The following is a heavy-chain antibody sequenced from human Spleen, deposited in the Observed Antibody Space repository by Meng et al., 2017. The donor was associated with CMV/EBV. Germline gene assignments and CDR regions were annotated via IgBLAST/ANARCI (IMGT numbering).Heavy chain of an antibody. CDR1: GGSISSGYY. CDR3: ARDNDRTYYDFWSDYGMDV. Sequence: GSLRLSCTVSGGSISSGYYWGWIRQPPGKGLEWIGSIYHSGSTYYNPSLKSRVTISVDTSKNQFSLKLSSVTAADTAVYYCARDNDRTYYDFWSDYGMDVWGQGTTVTVSS. V-gene: IGHV4-38-2*02. J-gene: IGHJ6*02. CDR2: IYHSGST. D-gene: IGHD3-3*01.